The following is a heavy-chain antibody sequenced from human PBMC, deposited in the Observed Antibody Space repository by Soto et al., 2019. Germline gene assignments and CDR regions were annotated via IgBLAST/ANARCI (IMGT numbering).Heavy chain of an antibody. CDR3: ASGSIWGAPMDV. Sequence: PSETLSLTCTVSGGSISSSSYYWGWIRQPPGKGLEWIGSIYYSGSTYYNPSLKSRVTISVDTSKNQFSLKLSSVTAADTAVYYCASGSIWGAPMDVWGQGTTVTRLL. D-gene: IGHD3-16*01. CDR2: IYYSGST. CDR1: GGSISSSSYY. V-gene: IGHV4-39*07. J-gene: IGHJ6*02.